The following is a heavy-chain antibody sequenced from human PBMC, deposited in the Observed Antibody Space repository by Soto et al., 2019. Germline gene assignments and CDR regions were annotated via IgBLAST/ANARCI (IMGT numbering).Heavy chain of an antibody. D-gene: IGHD3-22*01. V-gene: IGHV3-30-3*01. CDR1: GFTFRSYA. J-gene: IGHJ3*02. CDR3: VRGHMIGVGIDVFDI. Sequence: QVHLVESGGGVVQPGSSLRLSCEASGFTFRSYAMHWVRQAPGKGLEWVTMISYDGANKYYADAVKGRFTISRDTSQDRVYLEMKSLRTEDTAVYKCVRGHMIGVGIDVFDIWGQGTMVIVSS. CDR2: ISYDGANK.